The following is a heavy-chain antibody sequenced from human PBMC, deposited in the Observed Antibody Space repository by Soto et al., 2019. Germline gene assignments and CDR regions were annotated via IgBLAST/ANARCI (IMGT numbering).Heavy chain of an antibody. V-gene: IGHV1-2*02. CDR3: ARAQDYHSRPAMADY. D-gene: IGHD5-18*01. CDR1: GYTFTGYY. CDR2: INPNSGGT. J-gene: IGHJ4*02. Sequence: QVQLVQSGAEVKKPGASVKVSCKASGYTFTGYYMHWVRQAPGQGLEWMGWINPNSGGTNYAQKFQCRVTMTRDTSISTAYMELIRLRSDDTAVYYCARAQDYHSRPAMADYWGQGTLVTVSS.